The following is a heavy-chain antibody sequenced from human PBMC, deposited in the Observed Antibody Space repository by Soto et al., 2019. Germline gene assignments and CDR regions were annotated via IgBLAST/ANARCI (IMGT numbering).Heavy chain of an antibody. V-gene: IGHV4-61*08. CDR1: GASVNTAGYY. Sequence: PSETLSLTCTVSGASVNTAGYYWSWIRQPPGKGLEWIGRIYTSGSTNYNPSLKSRVTMSVDTSKNQFSLKLSSVTAADTAVYYCARDRGLVEVDYWGQGTLVTVSS. CDR2: IYTSGST. J-gene: IGHJ4*02. CDR3: ARDRGLVEVDY. D-gene: IGHD6-6*01.